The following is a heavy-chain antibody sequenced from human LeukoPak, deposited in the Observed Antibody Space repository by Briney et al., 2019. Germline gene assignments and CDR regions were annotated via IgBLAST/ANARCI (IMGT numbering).Heavy chain of an antibody. J-gene: IGHJ4*02. CDR2: ISHGSIRI. CDR3: ARDPGYSYAKDS. V-gene: IGHV3-48*01. Sequence: PGGSLRLSCAASGFTFSSYSMNWVRQAPGKGLEWISYISHGSIRIFYADFVEGRFTVSRDDAKNALYLQMNSLRVEDTAVYYCARDPGYSYAKDSWGQGTLVIVSS. D-gene: IGHD5-18*01. CDR1: GFTFSSYS.